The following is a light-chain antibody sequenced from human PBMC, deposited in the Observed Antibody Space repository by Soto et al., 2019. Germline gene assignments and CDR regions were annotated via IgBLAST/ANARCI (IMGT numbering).Light chain of an antibody. CDR2: DAS. CDR3: EPRSNWPPVT. J-gene: IGKJ4*01. V-gene: IGKV3-11*01. Sequence: EIVLKQSPATLSLSPGERATLSCRASQSVSSYLAWYQQKPCQAPRLLIYDASHRATGIPARFSGSGSGTDYTLTISSLAPEDFAVDYGEPRSNWPPVTFVGGTKVES. CDR1: QSVSSY.